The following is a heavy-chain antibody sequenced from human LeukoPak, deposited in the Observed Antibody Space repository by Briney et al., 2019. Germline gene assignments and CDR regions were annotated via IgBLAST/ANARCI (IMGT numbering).Heavy chain of an antibody. D-gene: IGHD2-15*01. CDR2: IIPILGIA. Sequence: SVTVSCKASGGTFSSYAISWVRQAPGQGLEWMGRIIPILGIANYAQKFQGRVTITADKSTSTAYMELSSLRSEDTAVYYCARGGGYCSGGSCYDTFDYWGQGTLVTVSS. CDR1: GGTFSSYA. V-gene: IGHV1-69*04. CDR3: ARGGGYCSGGSCYDTFDY. J-gene: IGHJ4*02.